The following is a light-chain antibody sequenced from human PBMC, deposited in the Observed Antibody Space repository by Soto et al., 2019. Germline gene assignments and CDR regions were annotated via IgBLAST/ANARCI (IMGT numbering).Light chain of an antibody. CDR2: QTS. V-gene: IGKV3-20*01. J-gene: IGKJ1*01. CDR3: QQYGSSGT. CDR1: QYINTR. Sequence: EIVLTPSPATLSSFPGDRVTLSCRASQYINTRLAWYQHRPGQAPRLLIYQTSNRATGIPDRFSGSGSGTDFTLTISRLEPEDFAVYYCQQYGSSGTFGQGTKVDIK.